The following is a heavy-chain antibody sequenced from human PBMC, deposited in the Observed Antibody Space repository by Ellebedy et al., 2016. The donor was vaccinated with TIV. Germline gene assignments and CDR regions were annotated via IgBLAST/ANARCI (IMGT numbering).Heavy chain of an antibody. CDR2: IYPCDSDT. CDR3: ARGDYYEDPNWFDP. CDR1: GYSFTSHW. V-gene: IGHV5-51*01. Sequence: PGGSLRLSCKGSGYSFTSHWIAWVRQMPGQGLEWVGIIYPCDSDTRYSPSFQGQVTIPADKSNSTAYLQWSSLKASDTAMYYCARGDYYEDPNWFDPWGQGTLVTVSS. J-gene: IGHJ5*02. D-gene: IGHD2-21*02.